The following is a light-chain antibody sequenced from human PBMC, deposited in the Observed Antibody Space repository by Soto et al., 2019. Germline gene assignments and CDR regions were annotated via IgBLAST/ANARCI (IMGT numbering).Light chain of an antibody. CDR2: DAS. J-gene: IGKJ1*01. Sequence: EIQMTQSTSTLSASVRYRVTITCRASHSISSWLAWYQQKPGKAPKLLIYDASSLESGVPSRFSGSGSGTEFTLTISSLQPDDFATYYCEQYNSYWTFGQGTKV. CDR3: EQYNSYWT. CDR1: HSISSW. V-gene: IGKV1-5*01.